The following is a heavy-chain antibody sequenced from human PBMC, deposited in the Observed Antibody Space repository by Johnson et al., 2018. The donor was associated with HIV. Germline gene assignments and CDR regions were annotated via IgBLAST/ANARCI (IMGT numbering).Heavy chain of an antibody. D-gene: IGHD6-6*01. CDR3: AKGGSSDAFDI. J-gene: IGHJ3*02. V-gene: IGHV3-23*04. Sequence: VQLVESGGGVVRPGGSLRLSCAASGFTFDDYGLSWVRQGPGKGLEWVSAISGSGGSTFYADSVKGRFTISRDNSKNTLYLQMNSVRAEDTAVHYCAKGGSSDAFDIWGQGTMVTVSS. CDR2: ISGSGGST. CDR1: GFTFDDYG.